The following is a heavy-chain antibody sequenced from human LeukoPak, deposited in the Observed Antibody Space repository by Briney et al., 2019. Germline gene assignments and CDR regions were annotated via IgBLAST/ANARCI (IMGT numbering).Heavy chain of an antibody. D-gene: IGHD2-15*01. CDR1: VGTFSTYT. CDR2: IMPLFGTP. CDR3: ASQDCSGGSCHPADAFDV. J-gene: IGHJ3*01. V-gene: IGHV1-69*05. Sequence: SVKVSRKASVGTFSTYTVNWVRQAPGQGLVWMGGIMPLFGTPDYAQKFQGRVTITTDEISTTAYMELSSLRNEDTAVYYCASQDCSGGSCHPADAFDVWGQGTTVTVSS.